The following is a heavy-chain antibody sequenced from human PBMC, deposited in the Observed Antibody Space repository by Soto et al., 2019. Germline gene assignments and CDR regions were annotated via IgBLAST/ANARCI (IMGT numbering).Heavy chain of an antibody. CDR1: GFTFSSYG. CDR3: AKDPGARYSYGPPSFGY. J-gene: IGHJ4*02. V-gene: IGHV3-30*18. D-gene: IGHD5-18*01. Sequence: QVQLVESGGGVVQPGRSLRLSCAASGFTFSSYGMHWVRQAPGKGLEWVAVISYDGSNKYYADSVKGRFTISRDNSKNTLYLQMNSLRAEDTAVYYCAKDPGARYSYGPPSFGYWGQGTLVTVSS. CDR2: ISYDGSNK.